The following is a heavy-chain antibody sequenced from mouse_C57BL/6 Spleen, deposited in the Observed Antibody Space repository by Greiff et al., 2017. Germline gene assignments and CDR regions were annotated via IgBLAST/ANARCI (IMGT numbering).Heavy chain of an antibody. D-gene: IGHD3-2*02. CDR1: GYTFTDHT. CDR3: ARSKTKTAQATAWFAY. CDR2: IYPRDGST. V-gene: IGHV1-78*01. Sequence: QVQLQQSDAELVKPGASVKISCKVSGYTFTDHTIHWMKQRPEQGLEWIGYIYPRDGSTKYNEKFKGKATLTADKSSSTAYIQLNSLTSEDSAVYFCARSKTKTAQATAWFAYWGQGTLVTVSA. J-gene: IGHJ3*01.